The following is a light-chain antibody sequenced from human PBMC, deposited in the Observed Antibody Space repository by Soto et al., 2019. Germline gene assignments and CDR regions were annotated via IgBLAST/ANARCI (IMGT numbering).Light chain of an antibody. J-gene: IGLJ2*01. Sequence: QSVLTQPPSASGTPGQRVTISCSGSSSNIGSNTVNWYQQLPGTAPKLLIYSNNQRPSWVPDRFSGSKSGTSASLAISGLQSEDEADYYCAAWDDSLNGVFGGGTKLTVL. V-gene: IGLV1-44*01. CDR2: SNN. CDR3: AAWDDSLNGV. CDR1: SSNIGSNT.